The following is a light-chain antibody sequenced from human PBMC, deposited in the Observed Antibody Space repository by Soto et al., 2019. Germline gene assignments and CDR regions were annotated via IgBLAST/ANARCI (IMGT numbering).Light chain of an antibody. Sequence: DVPMTQSPSSVSASVGDRVTITCRASQGIRNWLAWYPQKPGKAPKLLIDAASSMQSGGPSRFGGSGSGTDFTLTISSPQPEDFATYYCQQANSFFPITFGQGTRLEIK. J-gene: IGKJ5*01. CDR3: QQANSFFPIT. CDR2: AAS. CDR1: QGIRNW. V-gene: IGKV1-12*01.